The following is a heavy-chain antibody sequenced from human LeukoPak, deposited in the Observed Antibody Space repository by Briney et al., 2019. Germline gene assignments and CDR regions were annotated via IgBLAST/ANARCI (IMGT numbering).Heavy chain of an antibody. D-gene: IGHD6-19*01. V-gene: IGHV3-21*01. CDR1: GFTFSSYS. Sequence: KPGGSLRLSCAASGFTFSSYSMNWVRQAPGKGLEWVSSISSSSSYIYYADSVKGRFTISRDNAKNSLYLQMNSLRAEDTAVYYCARDWAGTGYYYYMDVWGKGTTVTISS. CDR3: ARDWAGTGYYYYMDV. CDR2: ISSSSSYI. J-gene: IGHJ6*03.